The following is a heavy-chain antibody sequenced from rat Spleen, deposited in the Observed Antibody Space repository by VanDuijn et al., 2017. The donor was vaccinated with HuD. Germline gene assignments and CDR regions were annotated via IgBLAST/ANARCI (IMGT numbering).Heavy chain of an antibody. Sequence: VQLQESGPGLVKPSQSFSLTCSVTAYSILSSYRWNWIRKFPGNKLEWMGHINSAGTTNHNPSLKSRISITGDTSKNQFFLQVNFVTTEDTATYYCARSEYSSYILFDYWGQGVMVTVSS. J-gene: IGHJ2*01. CDR3: ARSEYSSYILFDY. V-gene: IGHV3-3*01. CDR2: INSAGTT. CDR1: AYSILSSYR. D-gene: IGHD1-2*01.